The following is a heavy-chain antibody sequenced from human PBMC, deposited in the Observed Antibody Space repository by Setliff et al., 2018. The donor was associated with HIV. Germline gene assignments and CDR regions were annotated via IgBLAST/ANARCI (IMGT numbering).Heavy chain of an antibody. CDR1: GGFIGTYY. Sequence: SETLSLTCTVSGGFIGTYYWSWIRQSPGKGLEWIGSVYYTGSTNYNPSLEGRLTISVDTSKTQFSLKLNSVTAADTAVYYCARVRGGTSRGFLDFWGQGTLVTVSS. CDR2: VYYTGST. D-gene: IGHD3-10*01. J-gene: IGHJ4*02. V-gene: IGHV4-59*08. CDR3: ARVRGGTSRGFLDF.